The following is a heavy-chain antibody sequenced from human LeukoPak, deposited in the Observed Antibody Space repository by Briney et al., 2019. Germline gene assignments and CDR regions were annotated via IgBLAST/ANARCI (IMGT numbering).Heavy chain of an antibody. D-gene: IGHD5-24*01. Sequence: SLRLSCAASGFAFSTYDMRWVRQAPGEGLEWVSYIYSSGSNIYYVDSVKGRFTIYRDNAKNSLYLQMNSLRHGDPAVYSCARGGGDGYKVGFDYWGQGTLVTVSS. CDR3: ARGGGDGYKVGFDY. J-gene: IGHJ4*02. CDR1: GFAFSTYD. V-gene: IGHV3-48*03. CDR2: IYSSGSNI.